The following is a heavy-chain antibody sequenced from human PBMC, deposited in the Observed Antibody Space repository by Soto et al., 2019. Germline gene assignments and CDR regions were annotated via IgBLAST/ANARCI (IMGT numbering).Heavy chain of an antibody. V-gene: IGHV3-23*01. D-gene: IGHD4-17*01. Sequence: GGSLRLSCAASRFTFSSSAMSWVRQAPGKGLEWVSAVSGSGGSTYYADSVQGRFTISSDNSKNTLYLQMNRLRPEDTDVYYCAIAMYLTTGTNWRRRPDYCDYWGQGTLCT. CDR3: AIAMYLTTGTNWRRRPDYCDY. J-gene: IGHJ4*02. CDR2: VSGSGGST. CDR1: RFTFSSSA.